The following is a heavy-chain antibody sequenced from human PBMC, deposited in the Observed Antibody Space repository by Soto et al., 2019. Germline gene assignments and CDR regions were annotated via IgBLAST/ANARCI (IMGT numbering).Heavy chain of an antibody. J-gene: IGHJ3*02. D-gene: IGHD2-8*01. CDR1: GGSVSSGTHY. CDR2: IYYTGST. Sequence: SETLSLTCSVSGGSVSSGTHYWSWIRQPPGKGLEWIGYIYYTGSTYYNPSLKSRATISVDTSKNQFSLKLSSVTAADTAVYYCARGAYCTNGVWCAFDIWGQGTMVTVSS. V-gene: IGHV4-61*01. CDR3: ARGAYCTNGVWCAFDI.